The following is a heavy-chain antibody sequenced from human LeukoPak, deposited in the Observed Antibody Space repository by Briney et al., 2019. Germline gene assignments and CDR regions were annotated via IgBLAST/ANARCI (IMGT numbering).Heavy chain of an antibody. Sequence: GASVKVSCKASGYTFNTYGITWVRQAPGQGLEWMGWISGYNGKTKYAQKLQDRVTMTTGTSTTTAYMELRSLTSDDTAVYYCARAGAVVDNWFDPWGQGTLVTVSS. V-gene: IGHV1-18*01. CDR3: ARAGAVVDNWFDP. CDR1: GYTFNTYG. CDR2: ISGYNGKT. J-gene: IGHJ5*02. D-gene: IGHD2-15*01.